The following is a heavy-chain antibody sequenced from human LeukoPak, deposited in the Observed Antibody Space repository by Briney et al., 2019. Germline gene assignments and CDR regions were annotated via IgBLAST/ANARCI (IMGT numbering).Heavy chain of an antibody. CDR1: GFTFSSYS. CDR3: ARDLQAAAGLG. Sequence: GGSLRLSCAASGFTFSSYSMNWVRQAPGKGLEWVSSISSSSSYIYYADSVKGRFTISRDNAKNSLYLQMNSLRAEDTAVYYCARDLQAAAGLGWGQGTLVTVSS. V-gene: IGHV3-21*01. D-gene: IGHD6-13*01. J-gene: IGHJ4*02. CDR2: ISSSSSYI.